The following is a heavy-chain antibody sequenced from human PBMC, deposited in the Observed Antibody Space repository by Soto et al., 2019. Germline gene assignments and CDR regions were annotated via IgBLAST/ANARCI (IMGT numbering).Heavy chain of an antibody. D-gene: IGHD6-13*01. J-gene: IGHJ1*01. V-gene: IGHV4-59*01. CDR3: ASIAAATRYFQH. CDR1: GGSISSYY. CDR2: IYYSGST. Sequence: PSETLSLTCTVSGGSISSYYWSWIRQPPGKGLEWIGYIYYSGSTNYNPSLKSRVTISVDTSKNQFSLKLSSVTAADTAVYYCASIAAATRYFQHWGQGTLVTVSS.